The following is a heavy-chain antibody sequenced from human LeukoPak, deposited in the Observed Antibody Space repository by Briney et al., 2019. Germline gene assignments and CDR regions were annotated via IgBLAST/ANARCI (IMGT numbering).Heavy chain of an antibody. CDR2: AYYGVNT. J-gene: IGHJ3*01. CDR1: GGSINNKNYY. Sequence: PSETPSLTCTVSGGSINNKNYYWDWVRQPPGKGLEWIGSAYYGVNTYYNPSLKSRVTISVDTSKNQFSLKLSSVTAADTAVYYCASTIWLGELFCFWGQGTMVTVSS. D-gene: IGHD3-10*01. CDR3: ASTIWLGELFCF. V-gene: IGHV4-39*01.